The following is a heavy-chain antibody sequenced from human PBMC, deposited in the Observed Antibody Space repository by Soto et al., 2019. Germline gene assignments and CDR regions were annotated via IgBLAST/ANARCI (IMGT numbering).Heavy chain of an antibody. Sequence: ASVKVSCKXSGYTFTSYGISWVRQAPGQGLEWMGWISAYNGNTNYAQKLQGRVTMTTDTSTSTAYMELRSLRSDDTAVYYCARDILAAAGNWFDPWGQGTLVTVSS. CDR2: ISAYNGNT. CDR3: ARDILAAAGNWFDP. D-gene: IGHD6-13*01. V-gene: IGHV1-18*01. CDR1: GYTFTSYG. J-gene: IGHJ5*02.